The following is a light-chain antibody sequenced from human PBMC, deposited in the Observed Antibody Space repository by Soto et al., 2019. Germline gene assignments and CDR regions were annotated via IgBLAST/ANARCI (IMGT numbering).Light chain of an antibody. CDR2: DAS. CDR3: QQYNIWPPT. Sequence: DIQMTQSPSTLSASVGDRVTITCRASQSIGSWLAWYQQKPGKAPRLLIYDASSLESGVPSRFSGSGSGTEFTLTISSLQSEDFAVYSCQQYNIWPPTFGQGTRLEIK. V-gene: IGKV1-5*01. CDR1: QSIGSW. J-gene: IGKJ5*01.